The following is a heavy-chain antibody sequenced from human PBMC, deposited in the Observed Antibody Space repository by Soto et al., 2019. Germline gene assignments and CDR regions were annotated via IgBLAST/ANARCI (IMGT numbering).Heavy chain of an antibody. CDR1: GYTLTSYW. J-gene: IGHJ4*02. Sequence: HRESLKISCKASGYTLTSYWITWVRQMPGKGLEWMGTIDPSDSYTNYSPSFQGHVTISADKSISTAFVQWSSLKASDTAMYYCARSSASGLDDWGRGTLVTVSS. D-gene: IGHD3-10*01. V-gene: IGHV5-10-1*01. CDR3: ARSSASGLDD. CDR2: IDPSDSYT.